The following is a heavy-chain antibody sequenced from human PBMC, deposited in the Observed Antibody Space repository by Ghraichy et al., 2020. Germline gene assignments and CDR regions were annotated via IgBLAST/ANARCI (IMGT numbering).Heavy chain of an antibody. CDR3: AKCLPGQTVGFGELFWSDAFDI. D-gene: IGHD3-10*01. CDR2: ISGSGDST. V-gene: IGHV3-23*01. CDR1: GFTFSSYA. Sequence: GGSLRLSCAASGFTFSSYAMSWVRQAPGKGLEWVSAISGSGDSTYYADSVKGRFTISRDNYKNTLYLQMNSLRAEDTAVYYCAKCLPGQTVGFGELFWSDAFDIWGQGTMVTVSS. J-gene: IGHJ3*02.